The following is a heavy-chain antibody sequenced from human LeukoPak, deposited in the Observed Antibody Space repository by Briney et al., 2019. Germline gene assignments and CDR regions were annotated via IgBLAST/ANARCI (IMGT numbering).Heavy chain of an antibody. Sequence: GGSLRLSCAASGFTFSGYWMSWVRQAPGKGPEWVANIKQDGSEEYYGESVKGRFSISRDNAKNSLYLQMNRLRAEDTAVYYCATDSIVATMGYWGQGILVTVSS. V-gene: IGHV3-7*01. J-gene: IGHJ4*02. D-gene: IGHD5-12*01. CDR3: ATDSIVATMGY. CDR2: IKQDGSEE. CDR1: GFTFSGYW.